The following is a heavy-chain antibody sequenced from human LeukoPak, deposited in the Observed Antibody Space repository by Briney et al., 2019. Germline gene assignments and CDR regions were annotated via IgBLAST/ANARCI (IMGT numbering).Heavy chain of an antibody. J-gene: IGHJ4*02. CDR2: IYYSGST. V-gene: IGHV4-38-2*01. CDR3: ARNDSSGYFDY. D-gene: IGHD3-22*01. CDR1: GYSISSGYY. Sequence: PSETLSLTCAVSGYSISSGYYRGWIRQPPGKRLEWIGSIYYSGSTHYNPSLKSRVTISVDTSKNQFSLRLSSVTAADTAVYYCARNDSSGYFDYWGQGTLVTVSS.